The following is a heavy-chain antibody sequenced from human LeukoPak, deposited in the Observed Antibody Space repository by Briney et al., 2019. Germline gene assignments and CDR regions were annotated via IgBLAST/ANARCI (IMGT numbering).Heavy chain of an antibody. CDR3: AKVAGDRMDY. CDR2: MSSNTGKT. D-gene: IGHD6-13*01. V-gene: IGHV1-18*01. CDR1: GYTFATYG. J-gene: IGHJ4*02. Sequence: ASVKVSCKASGYTFATYGFCWVRQAPGHGLEWMGWMSSNTGKTDYAQKFQGRVTLTTDTSTSTAYMELRSLRPDDTALYYCAKVAGDRMDYWGQGTLLTVSS.